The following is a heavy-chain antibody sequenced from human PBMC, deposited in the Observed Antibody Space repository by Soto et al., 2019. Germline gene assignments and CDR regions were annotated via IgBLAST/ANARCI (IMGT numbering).Heavy chain of an antibody. CDR3: ARDSLTHYGGNLDY. D-gene: IGHD4-17*01. V-gene: IGHV3-48*02. J-gene: IGHJ4*02. Sequence: EVQLVESGGGLVQPGGSLRLSCAASGFSFSSYSMNWVRQAPGKGLEWVSQISSSSNTIYYADSVKGRFTISRDNAKKSVNLQMNSLRDEDTAVYYCARDSLTHYGGNLDYWGQGTLVTVSS. CDR2: ISSSSNTI. CDR1: GFSFSSYS.